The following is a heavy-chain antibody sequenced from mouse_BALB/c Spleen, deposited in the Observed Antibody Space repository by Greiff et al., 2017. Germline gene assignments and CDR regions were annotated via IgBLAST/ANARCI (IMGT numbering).Heavy chain of an antibody. CDR2: INPSTGYT. Sequence: QVHVKQSGAELAKPGASVKMSCKASGYTFTSYWMHWVKQRPGQGLEWIGYINPSTGYTEYNQKFKDKATLTADKSSSTAYMQLSSLTSEDSAVYYCATYAMDDWGQGTSVTVSS. J-gene: IGHJ4*01. CDR1: GYTFTSYW. CDR3: ATYAMDD. V-gene: IGHV1-7*01.